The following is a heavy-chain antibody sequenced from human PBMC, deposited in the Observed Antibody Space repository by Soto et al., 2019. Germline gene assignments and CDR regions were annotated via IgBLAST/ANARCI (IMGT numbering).Heavy chain of an antibody. CDR3: ARVGGRGITIFGVVTHPDYYYMDV. Sequence: TSETLCLTCTVSGGSISSYYWSWIRQPPGKGLEWIGNIYYSGSTNYNPSLKSRVTISVDTSKNQFSLKLSSVTAADTAVYYCARVGGRGITIFGVVTHPDYYYMDVWGKGTTVTVSS. CDR1: GGSISSYY. CDR2: IYYSGST. D-gene: IGHD3-3*01. J-gene: IGHJ6*03. V-gene: IGHV4-59*01.